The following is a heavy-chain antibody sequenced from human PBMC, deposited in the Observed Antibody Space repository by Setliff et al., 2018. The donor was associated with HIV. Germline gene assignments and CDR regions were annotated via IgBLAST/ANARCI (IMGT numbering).Heavy chain of an antibody. Sequence: PGGSLRLSCAASGFTFNKAWMNWVRQAPGKGLEWVGRVKSDRDGGTIDYAAPVKGRFSISRDDSKNMLYLQMNSLKTEDTALYYCTTLGYCSGGSCYWPEDYWGQGTLVTVSS. J-gene: IGHJ4*02. V-gene: IGHV3-15*07. CDR2: VKSDRDGGTI. CDR1: GFTFNKAW. CDR3: TTLGYCSGGSCYWPEDY. D-gene: IGHD2-15*01.